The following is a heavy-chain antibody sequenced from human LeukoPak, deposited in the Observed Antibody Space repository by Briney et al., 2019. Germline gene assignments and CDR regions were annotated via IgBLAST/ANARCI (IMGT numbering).Heavy chain of an antibody. CDR3: ARRGIWDLQIGNWFDP. Sequence: SETLSLSSTVSRGSTSGYYWSWVREPAGQGLEWIGRIYTSESTNYNPSLKTRVTISVDKSKNQFSLKLSSVTAADTAVYYCARRGIWDLQIGNWFDPWGQGILVTVSS. CDR1: RGSTSGYY. D-gene: IGHD3-16*01. CDR2: IYTSEST. V-gene: IGHV4-4*07. J-gene: IGHJ5*02.